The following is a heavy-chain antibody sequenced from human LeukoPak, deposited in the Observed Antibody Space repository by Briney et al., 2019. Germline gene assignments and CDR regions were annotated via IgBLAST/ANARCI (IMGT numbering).Heavy chain of an antibody. CDR1: GDSISTYY. J-gene: IGHJ4*02. CDR3: ARSSGSHLYYFDC. V-gene: IGHV4-59*08. D-gene: IGHD1-26*01. CDR2: IHYSGTT. Sequence: SETLSLTCTVSGDSISTYYWSWIRQPPGKGLEWIGYIHYSGTTKYNSSLKSRITISVDTSKNQLSLKLSSVTAADTAVYYCARSSGSHLYYFDCWGQGTLVTVSS.